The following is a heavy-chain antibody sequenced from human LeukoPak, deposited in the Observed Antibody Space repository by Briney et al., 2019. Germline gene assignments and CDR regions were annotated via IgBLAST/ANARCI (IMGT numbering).Heavy chain of an antibody. Sequence: PGGSLRLSCAASGFTFSSYSMNWVRQAPGKGLEWVSSIIIVSTYIYYADSVKGRFTISRDNANNSLYLQMNSLRAEDTAVYYCARDWGRPTDSWGQGTLVTVSS. CDR1: GFTFSSYS. D-gene: IGHD3-16*01. J-gene: IGHJ4*02. V-gene: IGHV3-21*01. CDR2: IIIVSTYI. CDR3: ARDWGRPTDS.